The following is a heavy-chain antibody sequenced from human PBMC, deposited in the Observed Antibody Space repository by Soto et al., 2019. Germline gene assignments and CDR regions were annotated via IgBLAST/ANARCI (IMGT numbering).Heavy chain of an antibody. D-gene: IGHD3-3*01. CDR3: AREAYYDFWSGYYLTDAFDI. CDR2: IKQDGSEK. Sequence: GGSLRLSCAASGFTFSSYWMSWVRQAPGKGLEWVANIKQDGSEKYYVDSVKGRFTISRDNAKDSLYLQMNSLRAEDTAVYYCAREAYYDFWSGYYLTDAFDIWGQGTMVTVSS. CDR1: GFTFSSYW. V-gene: IGHV3-7*01. J-gene: IGHJ3*02.